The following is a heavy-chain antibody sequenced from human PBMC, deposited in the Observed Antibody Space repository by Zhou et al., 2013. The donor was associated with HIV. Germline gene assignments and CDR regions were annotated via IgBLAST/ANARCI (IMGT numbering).Heavy chain of an antibody. J-gene: IGHJ3*01. CDR1: GFTFSSHG. Sequence: EVQLVESGGGLVQPGGSLRLSCAASGFTFSSHGMHWVRQVPGKGLVWVSFTLTDGSATTYADSVKGRFTVSRDNAKNTLYLQMNSLRGEDTALYYCNKRSFGGTGARGXLISWGQGTMGHRLF. CDR3: NKRSFGGTGARGXLIS. CDR2: TLTDGSAT. D-gene: IGHD3-10*01. V-gene: IGHV3-74*01.